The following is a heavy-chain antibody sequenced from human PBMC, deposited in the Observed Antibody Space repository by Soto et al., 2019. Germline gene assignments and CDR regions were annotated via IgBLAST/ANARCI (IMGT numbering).Heavy chain of an antibody. CDR1: GGSISSYY. Sequence: KPSETLSLTCTVSGGSISSYYWSWIRQPPGKGLEWIGYIYYSGSTNYNPSLKSRVTISVDTSKNQFSLKLSSVTAADTAVYYCARDTIFGVVKEGDYYYYGMDVWGQGTTVTVSS. J-gene: IGHJ6*02. CDR3: ARDTIFGVVKEGDYYYYGMDV. D-gene: IGHD3-3*01. CDR2: IYYSGST. V-gene: IGHV4-59*01.